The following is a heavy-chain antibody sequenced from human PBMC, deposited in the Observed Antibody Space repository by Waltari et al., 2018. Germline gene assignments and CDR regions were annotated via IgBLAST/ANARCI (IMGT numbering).Heavy chain of an antibody. Sequence: QVQLQQWGAGLLKPSETLSLTCAVYGGSFSGYYWSWIRQPPGKGLEWIGEINHSGSNNHNPSLKSRVTISRDTSKDQCALKLSSVTAADTAVYYCARTGYSSSWGGLGDYWGQGTLVTVSS. J-gene: IGHJ4*02. CDR1: GGSFSGYY. D-gene: IGHD6-13*01. CDR2: INHSGSN. CDR3: ARTGYSSSWGGLGDY. V-gene: IGHV4-34*01.